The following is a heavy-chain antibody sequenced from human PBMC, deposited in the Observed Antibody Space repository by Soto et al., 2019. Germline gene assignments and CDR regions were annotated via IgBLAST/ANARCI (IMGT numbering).Heavy chain of an antibody. CDR2: ISGSGGST. Sequence: EVQLLESGGGLVQPGGSLRLSCAASGFTFSSYAMSWVRQAPGKGLEWVSAISGSGGSTYYADSVKGRFTISRDNSKNTLYLQMNSLRAEDTAAYYCAKGIVSYGQQLVASYFDYWGQGTLVTVSS. CDR1: GFTFSSYA. V-gene: IGHV3-23*01. CDR3: AKGIVSYGQQLVASYFDY. D-gene: IGHD6-13*01. J-gene: IGHJ4*02.